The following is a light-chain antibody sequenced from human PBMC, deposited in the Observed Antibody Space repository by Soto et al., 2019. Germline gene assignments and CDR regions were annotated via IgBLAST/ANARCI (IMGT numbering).Light chain of an antibody. CDR1: QSISSW. CDR3: QQYNSYPIT. CDR2: KAS. Sequence: DIQMTQCPSSVSASVGDRVTITCRASQSISSWLAWYQQKPGKAPKLLIYKASSLESGVPSRFSGSGSGTEFTLTISSLQPDDFATYYCQQYNSYPITFGQGTRLEIK. J-gene: IGKJ5*01. V-gene: IGKV1-5*03.